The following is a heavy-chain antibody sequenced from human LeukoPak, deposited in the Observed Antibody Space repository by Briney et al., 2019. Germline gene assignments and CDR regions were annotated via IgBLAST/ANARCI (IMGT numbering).Heavy chain of an antibody. V-gene: IGHV3-23*01. CDR2: ISGSGGST. J-gene: IGHJ3*02. CDR1: GFTFSSYV. CDR3: ARLYSSSSGKAFDI. Sequence: PGGSLRLSCAGSGFTFSSYVMSWVRQAPGKGLEWVSAISGSGGSTYYADSVKGRFTISRDNSKNTLYLQMNSLRVEDTAVYYCARLYSSSSGKAFDIWGQGTMVTVSS. D-gene: IGHD6-6*01.